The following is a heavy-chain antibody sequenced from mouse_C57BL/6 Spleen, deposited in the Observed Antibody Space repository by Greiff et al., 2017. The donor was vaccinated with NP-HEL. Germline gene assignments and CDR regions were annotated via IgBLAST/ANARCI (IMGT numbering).Heavy chain of an antibody. Sequence: EVQLQESGPGLVKPSQSLSLTCSVTGYSITSGYYWNWIRQFPGNKLEWMGYISYDGSNNYNPSLKNRISITRDTSKNQFFLKLNSVTTEDTATYYCARDYYGNYVFAYWGQGTLVTVSA. CDR2: ISYDGSN. D-gene: IGHD2-1*01. CDR3: ARDYYGNYVFAY. CDR1: GYSITSGYY. V-gene: IGHV3-6*01. J-gene: IGHJ3*01.